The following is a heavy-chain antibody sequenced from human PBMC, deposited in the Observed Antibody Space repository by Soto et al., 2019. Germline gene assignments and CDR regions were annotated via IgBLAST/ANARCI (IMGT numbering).Heavy chain of an antibody. CDR3: ARTNGYSIPTCFCDI. CDR2: IYHRGSP. CDR1: GGSISSDHW. J-gene: IGHJ3*02. D-gene: IGHD6-13*01. Sequence: PSETLSLTCAVSGGSISSDHWWSWVRQPPGKGLEWIGEIYHRGSPNYNPSFKSRVTISVDKSKNQFSLKQNSVAAADSAMFYCARTNGYSIPTCFCDIWGQGTMVTVSS. V-gene: IGHV4-4*02.